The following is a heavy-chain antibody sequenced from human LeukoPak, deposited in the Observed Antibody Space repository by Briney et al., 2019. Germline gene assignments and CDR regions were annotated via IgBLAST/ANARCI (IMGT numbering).Heavy chain of an antibody. CDR2: ISSSGDYK. CDR1: GFTFTTYT. CDR3: ARDSDSSGWLDYYMDV. Sequence: GGSLRLSCAASGFTFTTYTMNWVRQAPGKGLEWVSSISSSGDYKYYADSLKGRFTISRDNTKNSLYLQMNSLRAEDTAVYYCARDSDSSGWLDYYMDVWGKGTTVTVSS. V-gene: IGHV3-21*01. D-gene: IGHD6-19*01. J-gene: IGHJ6*03.